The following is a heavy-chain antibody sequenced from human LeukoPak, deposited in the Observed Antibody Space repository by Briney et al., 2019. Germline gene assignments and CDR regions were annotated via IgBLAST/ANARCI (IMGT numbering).Heavy chain of an antibody. CDR2: MNPNSGNT. CDR1: GYTFTSYD. Sequence: ASVKVSCKASGYTFTSYDINWVRQATGQGLEWMGWMNPNSGNTCYAQKFQGRVTLTGNTSISTAYMELCSPRSDDTAVYYAARCHSSSWYSVDVFDYWGQGTLVTVSS. CDR3: ARCHSSSWYSVDVFDY. V-gene: IGHV1-8*01. D-gene: IGHD6-13*01. J-gene: IGHJ4*02.